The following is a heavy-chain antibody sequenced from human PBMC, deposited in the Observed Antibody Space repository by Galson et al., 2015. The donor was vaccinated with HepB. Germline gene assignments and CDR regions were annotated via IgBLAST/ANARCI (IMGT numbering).Heavy chain of an antibody. CDR3: ARAAFGSTSHWYFDL. CDR1: GFTFSSYT. CDR2: ISTDSSTI. Sequence: SLRLSCAASGFTFSSYTMNWVRQAPGQGLEWLSYISTDSSTIYYADSVKGRFTLSRDNAKNSLYLQMHSLEDEDTAVYYCARAAFGSTSHWYFDLWGRGTLVTVSS. J-gene: IGHJ2*01. D-gene: IGHD2-2*01. V-gene: IGHV3-48*02.